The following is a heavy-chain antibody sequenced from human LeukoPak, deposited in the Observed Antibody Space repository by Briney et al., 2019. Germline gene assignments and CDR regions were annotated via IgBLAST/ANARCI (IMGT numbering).Heavy chain of an antibody. D-gene: IGHD4-17*01. CDR3: ATSRDYGDQYYFDY. V-gene: IGHV1-69*06. J-gene: IGHJ4*02. CDR2: IIPIFGTA. Sequence: SVTVSCKASGGTFSSYAISWVRQAPGQGLEWMGGIIPIFGTANYAQKFQGRVTITADKSTSTAYMELSSLRSEDTAVYYCATSRDYGDQYYFDYWGQGTLVTVSS. CDR1: GGTFSSYA.